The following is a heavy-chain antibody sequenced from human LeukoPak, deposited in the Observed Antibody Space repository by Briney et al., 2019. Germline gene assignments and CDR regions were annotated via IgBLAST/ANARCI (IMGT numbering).Heavy chain of an antibody. CDR3: AKDRRVTGTTSILDY. CDR2: ISGSGGST. J-gene: IGHJ4*02. CDR1: GFTFSSYA. V-gene: IGHV3-23*01. Sequence: PGGSLRLSCAASGFTFSSYAMSWVRQAPGKGLEWVSAISGSGGSTYYADSVKGRFTISRDNSKNTLYLQMNSLRAEDTAVYYCAKDRRVTGTTSILDYWGQGTLVTVSS. D-gene: IGHD1-20*01.